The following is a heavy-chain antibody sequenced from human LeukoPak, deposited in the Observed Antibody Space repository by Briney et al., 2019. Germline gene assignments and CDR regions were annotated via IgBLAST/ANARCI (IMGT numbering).Heavy chain of an antibody. Sequence: SETLSLTCTVSGGSIRSYYWSWIRQPPGKGLEWIGYLFYSGSTNYNPSLKSRVTTSVDTSKNQFSVEVTSVTAADTAVYYCARQSGTYIDHWGQGILVTGSS. V-gene: IGHV4-59*08. CDR3: ARQSGTYIDH. J-gene: IGHJ4*02. CDR1: GGSIRSYY. D-gene: IGHD1-26*01. CDR2: LFYSGST.